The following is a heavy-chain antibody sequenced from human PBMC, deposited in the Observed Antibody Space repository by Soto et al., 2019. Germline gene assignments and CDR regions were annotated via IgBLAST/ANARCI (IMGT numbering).Heavy chain of an antibody. D-gene: IGHD3-10*01. V-gene: IGHV3-15*07. CDR2: RKGGTT. CDR3: TKAGTHGIEVLHRGQAAFDI. Sequence: EVQLLESGGGLVKPGGSRRLSCAASGFPFANAWMNWVRQAPGRGLEWVGRRKGGTTEYAAPVVGRFSISRDDSRNTPYLQRNFRKTEDTAVYYCTKAGTHGIEVLHRGQAAFDIWGPGTLVTVSS. CDR1: GFPFANAW. J-gene: IGHJ3*02.